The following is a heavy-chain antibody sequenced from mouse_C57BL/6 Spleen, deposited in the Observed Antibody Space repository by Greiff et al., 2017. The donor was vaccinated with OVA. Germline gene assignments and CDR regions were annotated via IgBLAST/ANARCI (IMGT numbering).Heavy chain of an antibody. V-gene: IGHV5-12*01. D-gene: IGHD1-1*02. J-gene: IGHJ2*01. CDR1: GFTFSDYY. CDR2: ISNGGGST. CDR3: ARLVGHRYFDY. Sequence: EVMLVESGGGLVQPGGSLKLSCAASGFTFSDYYMYWVRQTPEKRLEWVAYISNGGGSTYYPDTVKGRFTISRDNAKNTLYLQMSRLKSEDTAMYYCARLVGHRYFDYWGQGTTLTVSS.